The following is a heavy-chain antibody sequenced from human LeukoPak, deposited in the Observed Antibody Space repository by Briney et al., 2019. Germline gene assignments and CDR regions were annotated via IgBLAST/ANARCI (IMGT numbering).Heavy chain of an antibody. J-gene: IGHJ6*03. D-gene: IGHD3-22*01. CDR3: ARLGYDSSGYYYHYYYYYMDV. Sequence: GESLKISCKGSGYSFTSYWIGWVRQLPGKGVEWMGIVYPGDSDTRYSPSFQGQVPISADKSISTAYLQWSSLKASDTAMYYCARLGYDSSGYYYHYYYYYMDVWGKGTTVTVSS. CDR1: GYSFTSYW. CDR2: VYPGDSDT. V-gene: IGHV5-51*01.